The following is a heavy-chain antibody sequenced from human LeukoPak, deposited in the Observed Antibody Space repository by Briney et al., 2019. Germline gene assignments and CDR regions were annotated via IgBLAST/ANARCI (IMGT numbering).Heavy chain of an antibody. J-gene: IGHJ4*02. D-gene: IGHD4-17*01. Sequence: GRSLRLSCAASGFTFDDYAMHWVRQAPGKGLEWVSGISWNSRSIGYADSVKGRFTISRDNAENSLYLQMNSLRAEDTALYYCAKDMGAYGDYIGFDYWGQGTLVTVSS. CDR1: GFTFDDYA. CDR3: AKDMGAYGDYIGFDY. CDR2: ISWNSRSI. V-gene: IGHV3-9*01.